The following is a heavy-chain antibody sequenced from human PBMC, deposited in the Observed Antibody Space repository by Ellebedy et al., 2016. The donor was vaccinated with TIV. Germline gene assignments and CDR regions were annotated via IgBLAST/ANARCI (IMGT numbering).Heavy chain of an antibody. D-gene: IGHD5-24*01. CDR3: ARSGRDGYLIRYFDY. J-gene: IGHJ4*02. Sequence: GGSLRLXCAASGFTFSSYAMSWVRQAPGKGLEWVSAISGSGGSTYYADSVKGRFTISRDNSKNTLYLQMNSLRAEDTAVYYCARSGRDGYLIRYFDYWGQGTLVTVSS. CDR2: ISGSGGST. CDR1: GFTFSSYA. V-gene: IGHV3-23*01.